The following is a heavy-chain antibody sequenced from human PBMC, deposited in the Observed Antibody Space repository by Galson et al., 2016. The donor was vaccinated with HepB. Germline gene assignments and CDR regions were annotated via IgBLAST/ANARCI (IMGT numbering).Heavy chain of an antibody. D-gene: IGHD2-8*01. Sequence: SLRLSCAASGFTFNTYAMSWVRQAPGKGLEWVSTLSASGGATFYGDSVKGRFTISRDDSKSTLYLRMDSLRVEDTATYHCTKRCMTNTCHNADDFWGQGTLVTVSS. CDR1: GFTFNTYA. CDR2: LSASGGAT. V-gene: IGHV3-23*01. CDR3: TKRCMTNTCHNADDF. J-gene: IGHJ4*02.